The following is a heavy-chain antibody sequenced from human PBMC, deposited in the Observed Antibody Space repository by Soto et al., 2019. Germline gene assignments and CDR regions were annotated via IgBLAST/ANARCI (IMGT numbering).Heavy chain of an antibody. V-gene: IGHV4-34*01. CDR2: INHSGST. CDR3: ARGGPYCGGDCYSYNWFDP. J-gene: IGHJ5*02. D-gene: IGHD2-21*02. CDR1: GGSFSGYY. Sequence: KPSETLSLTCAVYGGSFSGYYWSWIRQPPGKGLEWIGEINHSGSTNYNPSLKSRVTISVDTSKNQFSLKLSSVTAADTAVYYCARGGPYCGGDCYSYNWFDPWGQGTLVTVSS.